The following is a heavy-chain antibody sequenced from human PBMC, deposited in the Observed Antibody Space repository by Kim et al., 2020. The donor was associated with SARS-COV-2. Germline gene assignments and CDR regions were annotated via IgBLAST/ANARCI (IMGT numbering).Heavy chain of an antibody. J-gene: IGHJ4*02. CDR1: GASISSYY. CDR3: ARGFDY. CDR2: IYYSGST. V-gene: IGHV4-59*01. Sequence: SETLSLTCTVSGASISSYYWSWIRQPPGKGLEWIGYIYYSGSTNYNPSLKSRVTISVDTSKNQFSLKLSSVTAADTAVYYCARGFDYWGQGTLGTVSS.